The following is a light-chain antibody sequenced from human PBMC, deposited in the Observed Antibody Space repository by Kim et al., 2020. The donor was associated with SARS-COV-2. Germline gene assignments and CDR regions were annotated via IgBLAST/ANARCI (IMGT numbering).Light chain of an antibody. Sequence: NFMLTQPHSVSESPGKTVTISCTRSSGSIATNYVQWYQQRPGSAPTTIIYMNTQRPSRVPDRFSGSIDSSSNSASLTISGLETADEADYYCQSYDNYDLWVFGGGTQLTVL. V-gene: IGLV6-57*04. CDR1: SGSIATNY. CDR2: MNT. CDR3: QSYDNYDLWV. J-gene: IGLJ3*02.